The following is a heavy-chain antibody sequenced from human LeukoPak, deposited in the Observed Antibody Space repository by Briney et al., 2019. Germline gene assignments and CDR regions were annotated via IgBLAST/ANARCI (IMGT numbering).Heavy chain of an antibody. CDR2: IGGSNGIT. CDR1: RFTFNSYA. V-gene: IGHV3-23*01. J-gene: IGHJ3*02. Sequence: GGSLRLSCAASRFTFNSYAMSWVRQAPGKGLEWVSVIGGSNGITFYVGSVKGRFTISRDNSKDTLYLQMNSLRAEDTAVYYCARVYSSGWYPLDAFDIWGQGTMVTVSS. CDR3: ARVYSSGWYPLDAFDI. D-gene: IGHD6-19*01.